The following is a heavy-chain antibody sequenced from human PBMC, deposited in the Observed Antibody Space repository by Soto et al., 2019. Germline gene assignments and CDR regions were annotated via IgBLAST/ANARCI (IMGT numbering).Heavy chain of an antibody. CDR3: ARSRDGYNFVGDC. D-gene: IGHD5-12*01. CDR2: INIDGSST. J-gene: IGHJ4*02. CDR1: GFTLSSYW. V-gene: IGHV3-74*01. Sequence: GGSLRLSCAASGFTLSSYWMHWVRQAPGNGLVWISRINIDGSSTSYADSVKGRFTISRDNAKNTLYLQVNSLRAEDTAVYYCARSRDGYNFVGDCWGQGTLVTVSS.